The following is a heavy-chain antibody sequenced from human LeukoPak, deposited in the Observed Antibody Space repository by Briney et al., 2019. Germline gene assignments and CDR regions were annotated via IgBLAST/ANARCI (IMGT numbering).Heavy chain of an antibody. CDR3: AKDFNHRRVATIPQGVDY. CDR1: GFTFSSYS. D-gene: IGHD5-12*01. J-gene: IGHJ4*02. V-gene: IGHV3-21*01. Sequence: PGGSLRLSCAASGFTFSSYSMNWVRQAPGKGLEWVSCISTSSSYIYYADSVKGRFTISRDNSKNTLYLQMNSLRAEDTAVYYCAKDFNHRRVATIPQGVDYWGQGTLVTVSS. CDR2: ISTSSSYI.